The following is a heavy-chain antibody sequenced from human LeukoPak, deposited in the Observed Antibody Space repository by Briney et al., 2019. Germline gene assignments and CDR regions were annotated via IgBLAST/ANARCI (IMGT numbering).Heavy chain of an antibody. V-gene: IGHV3-23*01. CDR1: GFTFSSYA. Sequence: GGSLRLSCAASGFTFSSYAMSWVRQAPGKGLEWVSGISGSGGSTYYADSVKGRFTISRDNSKNTLYLQMNSLRAEDTAVYYCAKDPPRGYSYGCRDYWGQGTLVTVSS. J-gene: IGHJ4*02. CDR3: AKDPPRGYSYGCRDY. CDR2: ISGSGGST. D-gene: IGHD5-18*01.